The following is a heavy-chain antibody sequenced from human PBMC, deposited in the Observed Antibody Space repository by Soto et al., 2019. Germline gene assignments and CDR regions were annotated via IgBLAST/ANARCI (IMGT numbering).Heavy chain of an antibody. J-gene: IGHJ4*02. CDR3: ARTTAVPNSLRSRYFFDY. D-gene: IGHD4-17*01. V-gene: IGHV4-59*01. CDR2: IYYSGTT. CDR1: GGSISSYY. Sequence: ASETLSLTCTVPGGSISSYYWTWIRQPPGKGLEWIGYIYYSGTTNYNPSLKSRVTISVDLSKNQFSLRLSSVTTADTALYYCARTTAVPNSLRSRYFFDYWGQGTLVTVSS.